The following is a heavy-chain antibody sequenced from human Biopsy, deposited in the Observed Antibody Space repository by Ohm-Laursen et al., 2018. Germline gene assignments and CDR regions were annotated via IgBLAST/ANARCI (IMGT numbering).Heavy chain of an antibody. CDR1: GFTFRSYW. CDR2: IKQDGSDI. J-gene: IGHJ4*02. D-gene: IGHD2-15*01. V-gene: IGHV3-7*01. Sequence: GSLRLSCTASGFTFRSYWMSWVRQAPGKGLEWVANIKQDGSDIYYVDSVKGRFTISRDNAKNSLYLQMDSLRAEDTAVYYCARLLRPDYWGQGTLVTVS. CDR3: ARLLRPDY.